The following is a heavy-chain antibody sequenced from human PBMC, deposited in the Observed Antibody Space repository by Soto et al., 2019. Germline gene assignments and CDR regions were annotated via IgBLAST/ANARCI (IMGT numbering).Heavy chain of an antibody. CDR2: INPNSGGT. J-gene: IGHJ4*02. D-gene: IGHD2-8*02. CDR3: ARVGWTTVGYYFDY. Sequence: ASVKVSCKASGYTFTGYYMHWVRQAPGQGLEWMGWINPNSGGTNYAQKFQGRVTMTRDTSISTAYMELSRLRSDDTAVYYCARVGWTTVGYYFDYWGQGALVTVSS. V-gene: IGHV1-2*02. CDR1: GYTFTGYY.